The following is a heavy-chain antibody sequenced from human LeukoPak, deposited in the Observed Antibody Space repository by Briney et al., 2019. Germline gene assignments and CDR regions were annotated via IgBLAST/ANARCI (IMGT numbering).Heavy chain of an antibody. CDR3: ASRARYCSSTSCYLDGRNDDAFDI. Sequence: GGSLRLSCAASGFTFSTYAMTWVRQAPGKGLEWVSAITTSGATYYTDSVKGRFTISRDNSKNTLYLQMNSLRAEDTAVYYCASRARYCSSTSCYLDGRNDDAFDIWGQGTMVTVSS. CDR1: GFTFSTYA. J-gene: IGHJ3*02. CDR2: ITTSGAT. V-gene: IGHV3-23*01. D-gene: IGHD2-2*01.